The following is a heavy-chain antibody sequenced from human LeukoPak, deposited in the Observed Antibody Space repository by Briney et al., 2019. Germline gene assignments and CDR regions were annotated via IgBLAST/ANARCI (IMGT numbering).Heavy chain of an antibody. CDR2: INSDGTST. CDR3: ARGRYFYDY. CDR1: GFTFRDFW. J-gene: IGHJ4*02. Sequence: GGSLRLSCAASGFTFRDFWMHWVRQAPGKGLVWVSRINSDGTSTIYADSVKGRLTISRDNAKNTLYLQMNSLRAEDTAVYYCARGRYFYDYWGQRTLVTVSS. D-gene: IGHD3-9*01. V-gene: IGHV3-74*01.